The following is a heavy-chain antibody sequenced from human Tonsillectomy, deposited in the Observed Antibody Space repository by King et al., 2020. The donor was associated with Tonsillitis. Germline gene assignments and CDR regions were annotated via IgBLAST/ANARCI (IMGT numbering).Heavy chain of an antibody. CDR1: GFTFSSYW. D-gene: IGHD3-22*01. CDR3: ARGGWYYYDSCGTPEDF. J-gene: IGHJ4*02. Sequence: VQLVESGGGLVQPGGSLRLSCAASGFTFSSYWMTWVRQAPGKGLEWVANIKQDGSEKYYVDSVKGRFTISRDNAKNSLYLQMNSLRAEDTAVYFCARGGWYYYDSCGTPEDFWGQGTLVTVSS. V-gene: IGHV3-7*03. CDR2: IKQDGSEK.